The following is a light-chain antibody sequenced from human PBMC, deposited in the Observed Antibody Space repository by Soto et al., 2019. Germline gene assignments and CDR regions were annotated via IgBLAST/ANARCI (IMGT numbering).Light chain of an antibody. Sequence: QSVLTQPPSASGTPGQKVTISCSGSSSNIGPNAVNWYQQLPGTAPKLLLYNNNQRPSGVSDRFSGSKSGTSASLAISGLQSDDEADYHCAAWDYSLNGLVFGIGTQLTVL. J-gene: IGLJ1*01. CDR1: SSNIGPNA. CDR3: AAWDYSLNGLV. CDR2: NNN. V-gene: IGLV1-44*01.